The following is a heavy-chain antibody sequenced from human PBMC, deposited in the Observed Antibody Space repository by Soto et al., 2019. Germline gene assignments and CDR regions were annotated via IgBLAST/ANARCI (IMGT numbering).Heavy chain of an antibody. Sequence: ESQSHAYTVSGGSISNNKWWSWVRQSPGKGLEWIGEIHHSGSTNYNPSLKSRVTISVDKSKNQFSLNLGSVTAADTAVYYCVRGPTSGWNAWGQGNLVTVSS. V-gene: IGHV4-4*02. CDR2: IHHSGST. CDR3: VRGPTSGWNA. CDR1: GGSISNNKW. J-gene: IGHJ5*02. D-gene: IGHD6-19*01.